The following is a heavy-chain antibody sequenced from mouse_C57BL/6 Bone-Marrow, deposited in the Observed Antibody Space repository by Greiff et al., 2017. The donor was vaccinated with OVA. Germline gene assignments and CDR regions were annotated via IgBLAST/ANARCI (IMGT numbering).Heavy chain of an antibody. D-gene: IGHD6-1*01. CDR1: GYTFTDYY. CDR2: INPNNGGT. CDR3: ARYQPGRGYAMDY. Sequence: EVQLQQSGPELVKPGASVKISCKASGYTFTDYYMNWVKQSHGKSLEWIGDINPNNGGTSYNQKFKGKATLTVDKSSSTAYMELRSLTSEDSAVYYCARYQPGRGYAMDYWGQGTSVTVSS. V-gene: IGHV1-26*01. J-gene: IGHJ4*01.